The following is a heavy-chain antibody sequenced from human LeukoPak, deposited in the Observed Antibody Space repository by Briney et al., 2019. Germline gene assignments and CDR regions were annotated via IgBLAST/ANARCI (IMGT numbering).Heavy chain of an antibody. CDR2: IYTSGST. V-gene: IGHV4-61*02. Sequence: PSETLSLTCTVSGGSISSGSYYWSWFRQPAGKGLEWIGRIYTSGSTNYNPSLKSRVTISVDTSKNQFSLKLSSVTAGDTAVYYCARESRSSHCFDSWGQGTLVTVSS. J-gene: IGHJ4*02. CDR1: GGSISSGSYY. CDR3: ARESRSSHCFDS. D-gene: IGHD6-6*01.